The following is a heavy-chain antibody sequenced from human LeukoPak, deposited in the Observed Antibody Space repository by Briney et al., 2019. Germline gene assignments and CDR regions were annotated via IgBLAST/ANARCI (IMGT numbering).Heavy chain of an antibody. J-gene: IGHJ5*02. CDR2: ISASGGDT. D-gene: IGHD2-8*01. Sequence: GGSLRLSCAASGFSFSTYSFSWVRQAPGKGLEWVSGISASGGDTFYADSVKGRFTISRDNSKNTLSLQMDSLRVEDTAIYYCAKDVRRCNGGCTWGQGTLVTVSS. CDR1: GFSFSTYS. CDR3: AKDVRRCNGGCT. V-gene: IGHV3-23*01.